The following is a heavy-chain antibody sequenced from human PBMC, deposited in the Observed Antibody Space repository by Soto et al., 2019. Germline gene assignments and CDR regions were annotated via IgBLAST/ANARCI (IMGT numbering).Heavy chain of an antibody. CDR1: GFTVSANY. V-gene: IGHV3-66*01. CDR3: ARDRSQISFDF. Sequence: GSLRLSCAASGFTVSANYMSWVRQAPGKGLEWVSVIYSGGSTYYADSVKGRFTISRDNSKNTLYLQMHSLRAEDTAVYYCARDRSQISFDFWGQGTLVTVSS. J-gene: IGHJ4*02. D-gene: IGHD3-16*01. CDR2: IYSGGST.